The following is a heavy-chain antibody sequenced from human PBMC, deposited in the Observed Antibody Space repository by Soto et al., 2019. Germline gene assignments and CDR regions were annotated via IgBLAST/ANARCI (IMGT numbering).Heavy chain of an antibody. V-gene: IGHV4-34*01. CDR1: GGSFSGYY. J-gene: IGHJ6*02. CDR3: ASRAVQQLRKGGMDV. D-gene: IGHD6-13*01. Sequence: SETLSLTCAVYGGSFSGYYWSWIRQPPGKGLEWIGEINHSGRTNYNPSLKSRVTIAVYTSKNQYALKLSSVTAADTAVYCCASRAVQQLRKGGMDVWVQGTTGTVSS. CDR2: INHSGRT.